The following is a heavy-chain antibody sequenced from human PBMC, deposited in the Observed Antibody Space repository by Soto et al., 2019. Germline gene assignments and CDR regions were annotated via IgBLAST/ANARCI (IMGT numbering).Heavy chain of an antibody. V-gene: IGHV1-69*13. CDR3: ASPLKWSGYYIAFDY. J-gene: IGHJ4*02. CDR1: GATFSSFA. D-gene: IGHD3-3*01. Sequence: SVKVSCKASGATFSSFAFSWVRQAPGQGREWMGVIIPIFDTIKFAQKFQGRVTFTADESTGTAYMELSSLTSEDTAVYYCASPLKWSGYYIAFDYWGQGXLVTVSS. CDR2: IIPIFDTI.